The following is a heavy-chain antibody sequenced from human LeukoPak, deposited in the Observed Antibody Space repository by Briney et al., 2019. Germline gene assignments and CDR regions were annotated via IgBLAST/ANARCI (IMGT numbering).Heavy chain of an antibody. CDR1: GYTFTGYY. CDR3: ARVEEAVAGMHEASV. J-gene: IGHJ4*02. CDR2: IIPIFGTA. D-gene: IGHD6-19*01. Sequence: EASVKVSCKASGYTFTGYYMHWVRQAPGQGLEWMGGIIPIFGTANYAQKFQGRVTITADESTSTAYMELSSLRSEDTAVYYCARVEEAVAGMHEASVWGQGTLVTVSS. V-gene: IGHV1-69*13.